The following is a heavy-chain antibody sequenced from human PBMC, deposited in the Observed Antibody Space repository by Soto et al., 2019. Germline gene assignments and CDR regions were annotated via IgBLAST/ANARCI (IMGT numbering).Heavy chain of an antibody. J-gene: IGHJ4*02. Sequence: PGGSLRLFCSASGFTFSSYAMNWVRQAPGKGLEYVSGIRGNGDPPFYADSVKGRFTISRDNSKNTLYLQMSSLSADDTAVYYYVKSRGGNNFDFFDWGQGAPVTVS. CDR3: VKSRGGNNFDFFD. D-gene: IGHD5-12*01. CDR2: IRGNGDPP. CDR1: GFTFSSYA. V-gene: IGHV3-64D*06.